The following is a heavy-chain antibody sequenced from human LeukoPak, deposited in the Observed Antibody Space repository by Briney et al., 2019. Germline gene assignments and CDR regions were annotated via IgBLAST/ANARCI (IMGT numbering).Heavy chain of an antibody. J-gene: IGHJ4*02. V-gene: IGHV3-21*05. CDR1: GSTFSSHT. CDR2: IIRTSRVL. CDR3: ARDLNELGIAAAGNYVDY. D-gene: IGHD6-13*01. Sequence: PGGSLRLSYAASGSTFSSHTMMWPRAPPGKALEWISYIIRTSRVLYYPASVKGRFIISRDNAKDLLYLQICSLRAHDTAVYYCARDLNELGIAAAGNYVDYWGQGTLVTGSS.